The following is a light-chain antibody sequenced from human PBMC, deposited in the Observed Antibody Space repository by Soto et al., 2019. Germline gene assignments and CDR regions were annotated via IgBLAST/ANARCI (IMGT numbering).Light chain of an antibody. CDR3: QQYGSAPRT. CDR1: QSVSSDS. Sequence: EIMLTQSPGTLSLSPGERAILSCRASQSVSSDSLAWYRQKPGQAPRLLVYDASSSATGIPDRFSGSGSGTDFTLTISRLEPEDFAVYYCQQYGSAPRTFGQGTKVEIK. V-gene: IGKV3-20*01. CDR2: DAS. J-gene: IGKJ1*01.